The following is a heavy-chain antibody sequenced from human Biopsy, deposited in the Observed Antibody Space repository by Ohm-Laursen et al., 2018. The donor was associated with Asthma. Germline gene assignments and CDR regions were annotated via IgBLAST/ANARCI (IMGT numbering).Heavy chain of an antibody. V-gene: IGHV1-2*06. CDR1: GYPFIGYP. CDR3: ARGQKSAGDRWFDP. D-gene: IGHD6-13*01. CDR2: INPNSGAT. Sequence: ATVKISCKASGYPFIGYPIHWMRQAPGQGLEWMGRINPNSGATNYAQKFQGRVTMTRDTSISTAYMEVSRLRSDDTAVYYCARGQKSAGDRWFDPWGQGTLATVSS. J-gene: IGHJ5*02.